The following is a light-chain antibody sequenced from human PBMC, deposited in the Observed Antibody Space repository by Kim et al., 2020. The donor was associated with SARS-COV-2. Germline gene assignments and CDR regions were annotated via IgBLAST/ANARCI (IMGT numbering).Light chain of an antibody. CDR2: DVT. CDR1: SSDVGGYNY. V-gene: IGLV2-14*03. Sequence: QSALTQPASVSGSPGQSITISCTGTSSDVGGYNYVSWYQQHPGKAPKLMIYDVTKRPSGVSNRFSGSKSGNTASLTISGHQAEDEADYYCTSYTSSDTLVFGGGTQLTVL. CDR3: TSYTSSDTLV. J-gene: IGLJ2*01.